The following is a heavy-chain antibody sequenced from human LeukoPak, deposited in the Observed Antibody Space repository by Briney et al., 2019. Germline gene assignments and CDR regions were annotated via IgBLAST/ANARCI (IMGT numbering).Heavy chain of an antibody. J-gene: IGHJ4*02. D-gene: IGHD2-15*01. CDR2: ISAYNGNT. CDR3: ARDPTRYCSGGSCAILDY. V-gene: IGHV1-18*01. Sequence: ASVKVSCKASGYTSTSYGISWVRQAPGQGLEGMGWISAYNGNTNYAQKLQGRVTMTTDTSTSTAYMELRSLRSDDTAVYYCARDPTRYCSGGSCAILDYWGQGTLVTVSS. CDR1: GYTSTSYG.